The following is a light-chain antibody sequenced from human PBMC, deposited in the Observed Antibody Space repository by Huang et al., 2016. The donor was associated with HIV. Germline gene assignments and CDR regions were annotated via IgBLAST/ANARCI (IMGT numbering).Light chain of an antibody. CDR1: QSVSSR. V-gene: IGKV3-15*01. J-gene: IGKJ1*01. Sequence: EIVMTQSPATLSVSPGERATLSCRASQSVSSRLAWYQQKPGKAPRLLIYGASTRATGIPARFSGSGAGTEFTLTISSLQSEDFAVYYCQQYNNWPPWTFGQGTKVEIK. CDR3: QQYNNWPPWT. CDR2: GAS.